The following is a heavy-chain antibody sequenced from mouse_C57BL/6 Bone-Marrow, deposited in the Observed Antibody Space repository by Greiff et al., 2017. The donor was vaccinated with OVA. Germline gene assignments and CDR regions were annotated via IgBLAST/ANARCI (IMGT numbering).Heavy chain of an antibody. D-gene: IGHD3-2*02. V-gene: IGHV1-4*01. CDR2: INPSSGYT. Sequence: VKLVESGAELARPGASVKMSCKASGYTFTSYTMHWVKQRPGQGLEWIGYINPSSGYTKYNQKFKDKATLTADKSSSTAYMQLSSLTSEDSAVYYCARSAQATSLYWGQGTSVTVSS. J-gene: IGHJ4*01. CDR3: ARSAQATSLY. CDR1: GYTFTSYT.